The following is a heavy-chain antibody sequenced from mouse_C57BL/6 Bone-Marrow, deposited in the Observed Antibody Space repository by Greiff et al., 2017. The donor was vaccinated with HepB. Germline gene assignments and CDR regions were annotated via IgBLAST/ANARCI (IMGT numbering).Heavy chain of an antibody. Sequence: QVHVKQSGAELARPGASVKLSCKASGYTFTSYGISWVKQRTGQGLEWIGEIYPRSGNTYYNEKFKGKATLTADKSSSTAYMELRSLTSEDSAVYFCARFPVRAYWGQGTLVTVSA. J-gene: IGHJ3*01. CDR1: GYTFTSYG. D-gene: IGHD1-1*01. CDR3: ARFPVRAY. V-gene: IGHV1-81*01. CDR2: IYPRSGNT.